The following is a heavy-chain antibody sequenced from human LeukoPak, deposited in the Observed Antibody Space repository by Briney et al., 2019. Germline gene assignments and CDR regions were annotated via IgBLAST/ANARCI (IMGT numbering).Heavy chain of an antibody. Sequence: GALRLSCAASGFTFSSYSMNWVRQAPGKGPEWVSSISSSSSYIYYADSVKGRFTISRDNAKNSLYLQMNSLRAEDTAVYYCARDGYYYDSSGYYADYYYYYMDVWGKGTTVTVSS. D-gene: IGHD3-22*01. CDR2: ISSSSSYI. J-gene: IGHJ6*03. CDR3: ARDGYYYDSSGYYADYYYYYMDV. CDR1: GFTFSSYS. V-gene: IGHV3-21*01.